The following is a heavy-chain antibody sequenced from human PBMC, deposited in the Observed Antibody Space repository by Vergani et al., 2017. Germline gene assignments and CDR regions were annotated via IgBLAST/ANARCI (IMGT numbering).Heavy chain of an antibody. CDR2: IYYSGST. CDR3: ARTYGDYGGGGFDY. V-gene: IGHV4-59*01. CDR1: GGSISSYY. J-gene: IGHJ4*02. D-gene: IGHD4-17*01. Sequence: QVQLQESGPVLVKPSETLSLTCTVSGGSISSYYWSWIRQPPGKGLEWIGYIYYSGSTNYNPSLKSRVTISVDTSKNQFSLKLSSVTAADTAVYYCARTYGDYGGGGFDYWGQGTLVTVSS.